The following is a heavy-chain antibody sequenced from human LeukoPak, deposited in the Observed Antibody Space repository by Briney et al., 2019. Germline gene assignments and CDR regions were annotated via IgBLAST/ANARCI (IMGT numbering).Heavy chain of an antibody. V-gene: IGHV1-2*02. D-gene: IGHD6-13*01. Sequence: ASVKVSCKASGYTFTGYYMHWVRQAPGQGLEWMGWINPNSGGTNYAQKFQGRVTMTRDTSISTAYMELSRLRSDDTAVYYRARVFTGAVEQQLVLEDAFDIWGQGTMVTVSS. CDR2: INPNSGGT. CDR1: GYTFTGYY. J-gene: IGHJ3*02. CDR3: ARVFTGAVEQQLVLEDAFDI.